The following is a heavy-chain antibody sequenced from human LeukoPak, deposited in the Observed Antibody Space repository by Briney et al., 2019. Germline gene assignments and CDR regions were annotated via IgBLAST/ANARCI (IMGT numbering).Heavy chain of an antibody. D-gene: IGHD2-8*02. J-gene: IGHJ4*02. CDR2: TVGGRPDT. CDR1: GFTFNNYA. CDR3: TKAPLRSCSGAFCYPFDY. V-gene: IGHV3-23*01. Sequence: GGSLRLSCAASGFTFNNYAMSWVRQTPGKGLEWVAATVGGRPDTYHADSVKGRFTVSRDDSRSTLFLQMNSLRVEDTAVYYCTKAPLRSCSGAFCYPFDYWGQGTLVTVSS.